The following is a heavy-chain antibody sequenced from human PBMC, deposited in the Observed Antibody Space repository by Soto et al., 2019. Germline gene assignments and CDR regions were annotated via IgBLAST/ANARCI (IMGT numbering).Heavy chain of an antibody. Sequence: LSLTCAVYGGSFSGYYWSWIRQPPGKGLEWIGEINHSGGTNYNPSLKSRVTISVDTSKNQFSLKLSSVTAADTAVYYCATTRYDFWSGYYSSFDPWGQGTLVTVSS. CDR3: ATTRYDFWSGYYSSFDP. V-gene: IGHV4-34*01. J-gene: IGHJ5*02. D-gene: IGHD3-3*01. CDR1: GGSFSGYY. CDR2: INHSGGT.